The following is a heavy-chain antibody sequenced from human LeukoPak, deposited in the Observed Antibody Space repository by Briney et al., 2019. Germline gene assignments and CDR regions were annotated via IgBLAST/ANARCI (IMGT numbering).Heavy chain of an antibody. J-gene: IGHJ4*02. CDR2: VHPNSGGT. CDR3: ASASTTIEWFGELLTRSPQEYYFDY. D-gene: IGHD3-10*01. V-gene: IGHV1-2*02. Sequence: ASVKVSCKGSVYTVTGYYMHWGRKGPGEGLGWVGWVHPNSGGTNYAQMFQGMGTMTRDTSPSTANRAMSRLSSDDTAVYYWASASTTIEWFGELLTRSPQEYYFDYWGQGTLVTVSS. CDR1: VYTVTGYY.